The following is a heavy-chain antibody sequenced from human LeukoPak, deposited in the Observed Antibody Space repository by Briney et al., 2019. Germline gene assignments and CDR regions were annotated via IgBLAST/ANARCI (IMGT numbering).Heavy chain of an antibody. CDR2: IYYSGST. V-gene: IGHV4-59*01. Sequence: SETLSLTCTVSGGSINSYYWSWIRQPPGKGLEWIGYIYYSGSTNYNPSLKSRVTISVDTSKNQFSLKMSSVTAADTAVYYCSRVYCSGGSCPFDYWGQGTLVTVSS. CDR1: GGSINSYY. D-gene: IGHD2-15*01. CDR3: SRVYCSGGSCPFDY. J-gene: IGHJ4*02.